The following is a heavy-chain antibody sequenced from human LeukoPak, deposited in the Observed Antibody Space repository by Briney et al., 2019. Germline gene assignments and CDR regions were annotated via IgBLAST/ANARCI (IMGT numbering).Heavy chain of an antibody. D-gene: IGHD6-13*01. CDR3: ARLARYSSPPGNYYYYMDV. J-gene: IGHJ6*03. Sequence: GESLKISCKGSGYSFTSYWIGWVRQMPGKGLEWMGIIYPGDSDTRYSPSFQGQVTISADKSISTAYLQWSSLKASDTAMYYCARLARYSSPPGNYYYYMDVWGKGTTVTVSS. CDR2: IYPGDSDT. V-gene: IGHV5-51*01. CDR1: GYSFTSYW.